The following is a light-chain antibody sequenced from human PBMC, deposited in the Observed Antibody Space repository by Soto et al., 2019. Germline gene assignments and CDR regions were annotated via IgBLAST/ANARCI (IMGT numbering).Light chain of an antibody. CDR3: APWDSSRIAGV. CDR2: DNN. Sequence: QSVFTQPPSVSAAPGQAVTISCSGSSSNIGNNFVSWYQHLPGTAPKLLIYDNNKRPSGIPDRFSGNKSGTSATLGITGLQTGDEPHYDCAPWDSSRIAGVFGGGTKLTVL. V-gene: IGLV1-51*01. J-gene: IGLJ2*01. CDR1: SSNIGNNF.